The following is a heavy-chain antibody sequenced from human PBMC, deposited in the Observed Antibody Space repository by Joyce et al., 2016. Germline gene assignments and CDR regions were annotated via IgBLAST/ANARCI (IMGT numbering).Heavy chain of an antibody. D-gene: IGHD3-16*01. V-gene: IGHV3-7*03. Sequence: EVKLVESGGGLVQPGGSLRLSCAAYGFPFITYWMTWFRQAPGKGREWVANIKQDGSETDYDDSVKGRFTVSRDNAKNSLWLQMSSLRVEDTAVYYCARATLRYYFEYWGQGTLVTVSS. CDR3: ARATLRYYFEY. CDR1: GFPFITYW. CDR2: IKQDGSET. J-gene: IGHJ4*02.